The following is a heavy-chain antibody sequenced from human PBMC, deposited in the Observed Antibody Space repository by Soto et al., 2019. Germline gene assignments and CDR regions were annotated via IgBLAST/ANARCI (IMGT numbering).Heavy chain of an antibody. CDR2: ISYDGSNK. CDR3: AKDEGRYGDYVPRGVDYFDY. J-gene: IGHJ4*02. V-gene: IGHV3-30*18. Sequence: QVQLVESGGGVAQPGRPLRPSCAASGFTFSSYGMHWVRQAPGKGLEWVAVISYDGSNKYYADSVKGRFTISRDNSKNTLYLQMNSLRAEDTAVYYCAKDEGRYGDYVPRGVDYFDYWGQGTLVTVSS. CDR1: GFTFSSYG. D-gene: IGHD4-17*01.